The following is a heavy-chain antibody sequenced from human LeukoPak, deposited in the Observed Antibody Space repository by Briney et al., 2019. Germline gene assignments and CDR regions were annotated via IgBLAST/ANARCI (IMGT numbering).Heavy chain of an antibody. CDR3: ARDRSYSFDY. CDR2: LNSGGMS. J-gene: IGHJ4*02. CDR1: GFTFSSYE. V-gene: IGHV3-74*01. D-gene: IGHD2-15*01. Sequence: PGGSLRLSCAASGFTFSSYEMNWVRQAPGKGLVWVSRLNSGGMSYADSVKGRFTISRDNAKNTLYLQMNSLRAEDTAVYYCARDRSYSFDYWGQGTLVTVSS.